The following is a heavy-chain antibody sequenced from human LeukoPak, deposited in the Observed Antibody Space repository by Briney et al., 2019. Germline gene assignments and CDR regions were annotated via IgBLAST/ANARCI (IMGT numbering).Heavy chain of an antibody. CDR2: IRYDGSNK. D-gene: IGHD4-23*01. V-gene: IGHV3-30*02. CDR1: GFTFSSYG. CDR3: AKDLSSDYGGNSGSGYY. Sequence: GGSLRLSCAASGFTFSSYGMHWVRQAPGKGLEWVAFIRYDGSNKYYADSVKGRFTISRDNSKNTLYLQMNSLRAEDTAVYYCAKDLSSDYGGNSGSGYYWGQGTLVTVSS. J-gene: IGHJ4*02.